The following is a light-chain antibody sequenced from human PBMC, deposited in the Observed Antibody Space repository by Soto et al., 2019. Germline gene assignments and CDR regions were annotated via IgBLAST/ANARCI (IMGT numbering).Light chain of an antibody. CDR2: DVS. J-gene: IGLJ1*01. V-gene: IGLV2-14*01. CDR1: SSDIGGYDY. CDR3: NSYTTSSSLYV. Sequence: QSALTQPASVSGSPGQSITISCTGTSSDIGGYDYVSWYQQYPGKAPKLMIYDVSNRPSGVSDRFSGSKSAKTASLTISGLLAEDEADYYCNSYTTSSSLYVFRFGTKLTVL.